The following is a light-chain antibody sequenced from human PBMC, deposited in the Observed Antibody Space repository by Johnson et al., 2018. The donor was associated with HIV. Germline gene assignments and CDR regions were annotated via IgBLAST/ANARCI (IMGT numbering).Light chain of an antibody. V-gene: IGLV1-51*01. CDR3: GTWDSSLSGYV. Sequence: QFVLTQPPSVSAAPGQTVTISCSGSSSNVGSSFVSWYRQVPGTAPKLLIYDNNKRPSGIPDRFSATKSGTSATLGITGLQTGDEADYYCGTWDSSLSGYVFGTGTKVTVL. J-gene: IGLJ1*01. CDR2: DNN. CDR1: SSNVGSSF.